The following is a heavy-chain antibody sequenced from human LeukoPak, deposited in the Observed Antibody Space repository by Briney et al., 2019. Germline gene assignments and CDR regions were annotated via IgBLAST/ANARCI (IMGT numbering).Heavy chain of an antibody. J-gene: IGHJ6*03. D-gene: IGHD6-13*01. CDR1: GGSIGSSGYY. Sequence: SETLSLTCTVSGGSIGSSGYYWGWIRQPPGKGLEWIGSIYYTGTTYYKPSLKSRVTISVDTSKNQFSLKLASVTAADTAVYYCARHGGSNWYKYYYYYMDVWGKGTTVTVSS. CDR3: ARHGGSNWYKYYYYYMDV. V-gene: IGHV4-39*01. CDR2: IYYTGTT.